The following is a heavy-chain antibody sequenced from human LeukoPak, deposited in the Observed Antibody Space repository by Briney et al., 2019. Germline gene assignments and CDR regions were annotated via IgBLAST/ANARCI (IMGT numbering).Heavy chain of an antibody. CDR3: ARSGPSYRNMDV. D-gene: IGHD3-16*02. Sequence: GGSLRLSCAASGFTFSDHYMDWVRQAPGKGLEWVGRTRNKANSYTTEYAASVKGRFTISRDDSKKSLYLQMNSLKTEDTAVYYCARSGPSYRNMDVWGKGTTVTVSS. CDR1: GFTFSDHY. J-gene: IGHJ6*03. V-gene: IGHV3-72*01. CDR2: TRNKANSYTT.